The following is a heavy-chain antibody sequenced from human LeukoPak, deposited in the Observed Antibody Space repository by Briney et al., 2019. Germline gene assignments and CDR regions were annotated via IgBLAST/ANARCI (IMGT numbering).Heavy chain of an antibody. CDR2: ISYDGSNK. Sequence: GGSLRLSCAASGFTFSSYAMHWVRPAPGKGLEWVAVISYDGSNKYYADSVKGRFTISRDNSKNTLYLQMNSLRAEDTAVYYCARDNGWSADFWGEGALVTVSS. V-gene: IGHV3-30-3*01. J-gene: IGHJ4*02. D-gene: IGHD2-15*01. CDR1: GFTFSSYA. CDR3: ARDNGWSADF.